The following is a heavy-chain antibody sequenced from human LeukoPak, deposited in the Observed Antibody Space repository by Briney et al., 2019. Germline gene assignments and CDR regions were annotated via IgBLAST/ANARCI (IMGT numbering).Heavy chain of an antibody. CDR3: ARHVRASGSGGYAFDI. CDR2: VYFRGST. V-gene: IGHV4-39*01. J-gene: IGHJ3*02. CDR1: GGSISSSSYY. D-gene: IGHD3-10*01. Sequence: SETLSLTCTVSGGSISSSSYYWGWIRQPPGKGLEWIGNVYFRGSTYHDPSLKNRLTISVDTYKNQFSLKLNSVTAADTAVYYCARHVRASGSGGYAFDIWGQRTMVTVSS.